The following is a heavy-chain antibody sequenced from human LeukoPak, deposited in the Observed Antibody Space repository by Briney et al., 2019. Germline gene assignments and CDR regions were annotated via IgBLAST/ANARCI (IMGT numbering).Heavy chain of an antibody. V-gene: IGHV1-69*05. CDR2: IIPIFGTA. CDR1: RGTFSSYA. D-gene: IGHD3-22*01. J-gene: IGHJ4*02. Sequence: SVKVSCKASRGTFSSYAISWVRQAPGQGLEWMGGIIPIFGTANNAQKFQGRVTLTTDESTSTAYMELSSLRSEDTAVYYCARVGADYDDSSGYPIDDYWGQGTLVTVSS. CDR3: ARVGADYDDSSGYPIDDY.